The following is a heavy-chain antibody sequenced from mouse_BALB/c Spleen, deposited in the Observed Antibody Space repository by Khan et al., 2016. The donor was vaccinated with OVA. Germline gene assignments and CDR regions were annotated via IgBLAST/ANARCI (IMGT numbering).Heavy chain of an antibody. D-gene: IGHD1-1*01. CDR2: IGPGSGNT. J-gene: IGHJ4*01. V-gene: IGHV1S41*01. CDR3: ARSNYYGCSLYAMDY. CDR1: GYTFTSYW. Sequence: DLVKPGASVKLSCTASGYTFTSYWINWIKQRPGQGLEWVGHIGPGSGNTYYNEIFKGKATLTVDTSSSTAYIQLSSLSSEDSAVYFCARSNYYGCSLYAMDYWGQGTSVTVSS.